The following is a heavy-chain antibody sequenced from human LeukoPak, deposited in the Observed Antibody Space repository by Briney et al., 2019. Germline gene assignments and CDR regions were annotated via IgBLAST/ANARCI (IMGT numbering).Heavy chain of an antibody. CDR2: ISSSSSYI. CDR3: ARDDYDSSGYYSDFDY. Sequence: GGSLRLSCAASGFTFSSYSMNWVRQAPGKGLEWVLSISSSSSYIYYADSVKGRFTISRDNAKNSLYLQINSLRAEDTAVYYCARDDYDSSGYYSDFDYWGQGTLVTVSS. V-gene: IGHV3-21*01. D-gene: IGHD3-22*01. CDR1: GFTFSSYS. J-gene: IGHJ4*02.